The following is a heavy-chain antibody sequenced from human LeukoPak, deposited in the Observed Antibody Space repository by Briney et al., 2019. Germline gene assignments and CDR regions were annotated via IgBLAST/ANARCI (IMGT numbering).Heavy chain of an antibody. V-gene: IGHV4-39*01. D-gene: IGHD3-10*01. CDR2: IYYSGST. J-gene: IGHJ4*02. Sequence: PSETLSLTCTVSGGSISSSSYYWGWIRQPPGKGLEWIGSIYYSGSTYYNPSLKSRVTISVDTSKNQFSLKLSSVTAADTAVYYCASRYGSGSYYFDYWGQGTLVTVSS. CDR3: ASRYGSGSYYFDY. CDR1: GGSISSSSYY.